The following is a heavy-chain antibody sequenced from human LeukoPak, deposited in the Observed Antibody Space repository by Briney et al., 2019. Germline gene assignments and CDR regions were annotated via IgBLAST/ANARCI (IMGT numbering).Heavy chain of an antibody. CDR1: GGSISSYY. CDR2: IYHSGST. D-gene: IGHD6-6*01. Sequence: PSETLSLTCTVSGGSISSYYWTWIRQPPGKGLEWVGYIYHSGSTDYNSSLKSRVTISIDTPKNQFSLRLSSVTAADTAVYYCAREGMYSSSSYFDYWGQGTLVTVSP. CDR3: AREGMYSSSSYFDY. V-gene: IGHV4-59*01. J-gene: IGHJ4*02.